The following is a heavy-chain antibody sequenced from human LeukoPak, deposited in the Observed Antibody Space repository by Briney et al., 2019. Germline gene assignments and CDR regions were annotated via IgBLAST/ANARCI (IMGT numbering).Heavy chain of an antibody. D-gene: IGHD6-13*01. CDR3: ASRIAAAGTGFDY. J-gene: IGHJ4*02. Sequence: SQTLSLTCTVSVGSISSYYRGCIRHPPGKGLEWIGYIYYSGSTNYNPSLKSRVTISVDTSKNQFSLKLSSVTAADTAVYYCASRIAAAGTGFDYWGQGTLVTVSS. CDR1: VGSISSYY. CDR2: IYYSGST. V-gene: IGHV4-59*08.